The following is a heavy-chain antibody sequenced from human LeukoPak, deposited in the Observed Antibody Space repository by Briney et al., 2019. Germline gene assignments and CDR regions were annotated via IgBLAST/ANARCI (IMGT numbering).Heavy chain of an antibody. Sequence: SVKVSCKASGGTFSRYAISWVRQAPGQGLEWMGGIVPMFGIANYAQKFQGRVTITADESTSTAYMELSSLRSEDTAVYYCARDRPYTGGWRGFDYWGQGTLVTVSS. D-gene: IGHD6-19*01. CDR2: IVPMFGIA. J-gene: IGHJ4*02. CDR1: GGTFSRYA. V-gene: IGHV1-69*13. CDR3: ARDRPYTGGWRGFDY.